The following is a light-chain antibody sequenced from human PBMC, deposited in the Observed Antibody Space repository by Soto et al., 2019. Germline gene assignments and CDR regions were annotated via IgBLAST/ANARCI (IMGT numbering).Light chain of an antibody. V-gene: IGLV2-23*02. CDR2: EVN. J-gene: IGLJ3*02. CDR3: CSSVGGPNWV. Sequence: QSALTQPASVSGSPGQSIAISCTGTSSDVGSYERVSWYQQHPGKAPTLMIYEVNKRPSGVSNRFSGSKSGNTASLTISGLQAEDEADYYFCSSVGGPNWVFGGGTKLTVL. CDR1: SSDVGSYER.